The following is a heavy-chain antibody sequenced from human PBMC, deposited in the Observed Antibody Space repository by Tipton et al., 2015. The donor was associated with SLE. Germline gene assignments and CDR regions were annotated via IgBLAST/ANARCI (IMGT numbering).Heavy chain of an antibody. CDR1: GGSISSFY. D-gene: IGHD1-14*01. CDR2: IYYSGST. J-gene: IGHJ4*02. Sequence: TLSLTCSVSGGSISSFYWSWIRQPPGKGLEWIGYIYYSGSTNYNPSLKSRVTISVDTSKNQFSLKLSSVTAADTAVYYCARRDHGVFDYWGQGTLVTVSS. CDR3: ARRDHGVFDY. V-gene: IGHV4-59*01.